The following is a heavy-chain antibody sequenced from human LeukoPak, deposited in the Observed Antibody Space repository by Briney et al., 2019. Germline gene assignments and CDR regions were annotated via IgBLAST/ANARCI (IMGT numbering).Heavy chain of an antibody. D-gene: IGHD2-2*01. CDR2: INPNSGGT. J-gene: IGHJ4*02. V-gene: IGHV1-2*02. Sequence: ASVKVSCKASGYTFTGYYMHWVRQAPGQGLEWMGWINPNSGGTNYAQKFQGRVTMTRDTSTSTAYMELSRLRSDDTAVYYCARTLPAEHYFDYWGQGTLVTVSS. CDR3: ARTLPAEHYFDY. CDR1: GYTFTGYY.